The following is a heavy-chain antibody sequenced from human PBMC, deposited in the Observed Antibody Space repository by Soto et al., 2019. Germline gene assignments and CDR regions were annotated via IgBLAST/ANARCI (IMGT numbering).Heavy chain of an antibody. CDR2: IIPIFGTA. V-gene: IGHV1-69*06. J-gene: IGHJ1*01. Sequence: ASVKVSFKASGGTFSSYAISWVRQAPGQGLEWMGGIIPIFGTANYAQKFQGRVTITADKSTSTAYMELSSLRSEDTAVYYCARVGYDSSGYYRYFQHWGQGTLVTVSS. D-gene: IGHD3-22*01. CDR1: GGTFSSYA. CDR3: ARVGYDSSGYYRYFQH.